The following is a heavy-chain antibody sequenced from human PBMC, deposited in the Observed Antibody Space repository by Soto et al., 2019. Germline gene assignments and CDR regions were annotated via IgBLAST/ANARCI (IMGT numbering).Heavy chain of an antibody. CDR1: GFTFSSYS. V-gene: IGHV3-21*01. D-gene: IGHD3-10*01. CDR2: ISSSSSYI. Sequence: GGSLRLSCAASGFTFSSYSMNWVRQAPGKGLEWVSSISSSSSYIYYADSVEGRFTISRDNAKNSLYLQMNSLRAEDTAVYYCARDFFPITMVRGVPFAYGGQGTLVTVSS. J-gene: IGHJ4*02. CDR3: ARDFFPITMVRGVPFAY.